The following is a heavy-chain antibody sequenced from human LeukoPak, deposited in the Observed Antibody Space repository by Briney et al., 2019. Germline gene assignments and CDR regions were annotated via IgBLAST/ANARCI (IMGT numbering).Heavy chain of an antibody. Sequence: GGSLRLSCAASGFTFSSYAMSWVRQAPGKGLEWVSAISGSGGSTYYADSVRGRFTISRDNSKNTLYLQMNSLRAEDTAVYYCAKDIHYYDILTGYYYWGQGTLVTVSS. V-gene: IGHV3-23*01. CDR2: ISGSGGST. CDR3: AKDIHYYDILTGYYY. D-gene: IGHD3-9*01. CDR1: GFTFSSYA. J-gene: IGHJ4*02.